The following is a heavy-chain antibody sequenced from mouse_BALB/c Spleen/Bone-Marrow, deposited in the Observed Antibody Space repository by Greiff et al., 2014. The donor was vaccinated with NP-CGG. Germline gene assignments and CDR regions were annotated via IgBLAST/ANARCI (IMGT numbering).Heavy chain of an antibody. CDR3: AVLEGGGY. D-gene: IGHD1-1*02. CDR2: IDPYYGGT. J-gene: IGHJ2*01. Sequence: VQLQQSGPELAKPGASVKISCKASGYSFTGYNMHWVKQSNGQSLEWIGNIDPYYGGTSYNQKFKGKATLTVDKSSSTAYMQHKSRTTEEAAVEYCAVLEGGGYWGQGTALTVSS. CDR1: GYSFTGYN. V-gene: IGHV1S135*01.